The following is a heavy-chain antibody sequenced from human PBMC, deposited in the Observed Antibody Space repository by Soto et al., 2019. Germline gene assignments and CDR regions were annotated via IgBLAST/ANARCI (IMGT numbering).Heavy chain of an antibody. V-gene: IGHV4-34*01. J-gene: IGHJ6*02. D-gene: IGHD6-19*01. Sequence: SETLSLTCAVYGGSFSGYYWSWIRQPPGKGLEWIGEINHSGSTNYNPSLKSRVTISVDTSKNQFSLKLSSVTAADTDVYYCARAAPYSFSWYSLAVAGSKYYYYGMDVWGQGTTVTVSS. CDR3: ARAAPYSFSWYSLAVAGSKYYYYGMDV. CDR1: GGSFSGYY. CDR2: INHSGST.